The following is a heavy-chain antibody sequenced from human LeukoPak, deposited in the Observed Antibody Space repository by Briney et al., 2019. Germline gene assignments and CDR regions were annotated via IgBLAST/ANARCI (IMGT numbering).Heavy chain of an antibody. J-gene: IGHJ5*02. CDR2: IWSDGSQK. CDR3: ARDRGYWFDP. V-gene: IGHV3-33*01. CDR1: GFTFKTYG. Sequence: PGASLRLSCVASGFTFKTYGFHWVRQPPGKGLEWVAVIWSDGSQKYYAESLKGRFTISRDDSKNTLYLQMNSLSVEDTAVYYCARDRGYWFDPWGQGTLVTVSS. D-gene: IGHD5-12*01.